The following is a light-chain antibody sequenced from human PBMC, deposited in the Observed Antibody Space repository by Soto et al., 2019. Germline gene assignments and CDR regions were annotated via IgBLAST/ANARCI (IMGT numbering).Light chain of an antibody. CDR2: GAS. CDR3: QQYNNWRS. V-gene: IGKV3-15*01. Sequence: EIVMTQSPATLSVSPGERVTLSCRASQSVSSNLAWYQQKPGQAPRLLIYGASTRATGIPARFSGSGSGTEFTLTISNQQSEDFAVYYCQQYNNWRSFGQGTKVEI. CDR1: QSVSSN. J-gene: IGKJ1*01.